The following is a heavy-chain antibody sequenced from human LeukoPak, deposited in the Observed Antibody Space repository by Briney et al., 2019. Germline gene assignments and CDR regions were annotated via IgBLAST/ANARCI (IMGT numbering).Heavy chain of an antibody. D-gene: IGHD3-10*01. V-gene: IGHV1-18*01. J-gene: IGHJ6*02. CDR3: ARDTEAAAITMVRGTTQIYYYYGMDV. CDR2: ISAYNGNT. Sequence: ASVKVSCKASGYTFTSYGISWVRQAPGQGLEWMGWISAYNGNTNYAQKLQGRVTMTTDTSTSKAYMELRSLRSDDTAVYYCARDTEAAAITMVRGTTQIYYYYGMDVWGQGITVTVSS. CDR1: GYTFTSYG.